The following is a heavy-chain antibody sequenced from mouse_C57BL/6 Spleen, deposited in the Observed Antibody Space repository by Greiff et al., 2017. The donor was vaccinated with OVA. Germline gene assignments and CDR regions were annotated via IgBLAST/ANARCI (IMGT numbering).Heavy chain of an antibody. CDR3: ARSITTVVATGSGYYYAMDY. D-gene: IGHD1-1*01. CDR2: ISDGGSYT. CDR1: GFTFSSYA. V-gene: IGHV5-4*03. Sequence: EVKLVESGGGLVKPGGSLKLSCAASGFTFSSYAMSWVRQTPEKRLEWVATISDGGSYTYYPDNVKGRFTISRDNAKNNLYLQMSHLKSEDTAMYYCARSITTVVATGSGYYYAMDYWGQGTSVTVSS. J-gene: IGHJ4*01.